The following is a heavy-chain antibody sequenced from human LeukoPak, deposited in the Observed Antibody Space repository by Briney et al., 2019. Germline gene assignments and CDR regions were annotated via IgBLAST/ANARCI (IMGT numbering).Heavy chain of an antibody. Sequence: SETLSLTGAVYGGSFSGYYWSWIRQPPGKGLEWIGEINHSGSTNYNPSLKSRVTISVDTSKNQFSLKLSSVTAADTAVYYCAREGSGYSYGHIDNWGQGTLVTVSS. CDR3: AREGSGYSYGHIDN. CDR1: GGSFSGYY. V-gene: IGHV4-34*01. J-gene: IGHJ4*02. CDR2: INHSGST. D-gene: IGHD5-18*01.